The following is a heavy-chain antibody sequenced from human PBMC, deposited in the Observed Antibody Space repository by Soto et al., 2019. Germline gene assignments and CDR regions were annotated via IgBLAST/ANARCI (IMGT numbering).Heavy chain of an antibody. J-gene: IGHJ3*01. D-gene: IGHD3-16*01. CDR3: ASKPDVATAKVGGGYVFDV. V-gene: IGHV4-4*02. Sequence: QVQLQESGPGLVKPSGTLSLTCAASSGSIFTTNWWSWVRQSPGRGLQWIGDIYHSGSPKYNPSLKSRVSISIDKSKDRFFLNLTSVTAADTAVYCASKPDVATAKVGGGYVFDVWGQGTMVTVSS. CDR1: SGSIFTTNW. CDR2: IYHSGSP.